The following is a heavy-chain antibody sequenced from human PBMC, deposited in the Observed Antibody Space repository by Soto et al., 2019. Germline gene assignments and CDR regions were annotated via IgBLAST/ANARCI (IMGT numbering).Heavy chain of an antibody. D-gene: IGHD6-13*01. J-gene: IGHJ4*02. CDR1: VYFMTNGNY. CDR2: IYYTGRT. CDR3: ARDRAAVASTFDY. Sequence: PSETLSLTCAVSVYFMTNGNYWGWIRQSPGKGLEWIGSIYYTGRTYYNPSLKSRVTMSVDTSKNQFSLKLTSVTAADTAVYYCARDRAAVASTFDYWGPGTLVTVSS. V-gene: IGHV4-38-2*02.